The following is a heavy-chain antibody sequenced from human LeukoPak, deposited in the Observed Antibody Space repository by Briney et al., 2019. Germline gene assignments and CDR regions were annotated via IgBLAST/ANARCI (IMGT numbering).Heavy chain of an antibody. D-gene: IGHD3-22*01. CDR1: GFPFSNFG. J-gene: IGHJ4*02. CDR3: ARGGVYYDSSGSPFDY. CDR2: ISGNAVAT. Sequence: GGSLRLSCAASGFPFSNFGMSWVRQAPGKRLEWVSTISGNAVATYYADSVKGRFTISRDNSKNTLYLQMNSLRAEDTAVYYCARGGVYYDSSGSPFDYWGQGTLVTVSS. V-gene: IGHV3-23*01.